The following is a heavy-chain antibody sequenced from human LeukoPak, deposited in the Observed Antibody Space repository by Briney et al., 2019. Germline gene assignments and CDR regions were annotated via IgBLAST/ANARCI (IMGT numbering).Heavy chain of an antibody. J-gene: IGHJ4*02. Sequence: PGRSLRLSCAASGFTFDDYAMHWVRQAPGKGLEWVSGIGWNSGGIGYADSVKGRFTISRDNGKSSLYLQMSSLRVEDTAVYYCTRRPYSSSWYYFDYWGQGTLVTVSS. CDR1: GFTFDDYA. CDR2: IGWNSGGI. D-gene: IGHD6-13*01. CDR3: TRRPYSSSWYYFDY. V-gene: IGHV3-9*01.